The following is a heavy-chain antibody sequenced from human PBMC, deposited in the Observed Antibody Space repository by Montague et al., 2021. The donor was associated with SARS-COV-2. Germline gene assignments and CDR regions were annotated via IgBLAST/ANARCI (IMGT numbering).Heavy chain of an antibody. V-gene: IGHV4-39*01. CDR2: SYYSGTT. CDR1: GDSFNSPKYY. J-gene: IGHJ3*02. Sequence: SETLSLTCTVSGDSFNSPKYYCAWIRQPPGKGLEWIGSSYYSGTTYDNPSLRSQVTISVDTSKTQFSLKMNSVTAADTAVYYCARGCYGSDSYHAFDIWSQGTVVAVSS. CDR3: ARGCYGSDSYHAFDI. D-gene: IGHD3-10*01.